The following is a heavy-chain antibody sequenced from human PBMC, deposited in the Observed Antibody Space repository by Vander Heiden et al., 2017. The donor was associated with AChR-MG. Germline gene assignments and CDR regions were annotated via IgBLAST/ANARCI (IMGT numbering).Heavy chain of an antibody. J-gene: IGHJ4*02. CDR3: ARGGYCISTGCDWGYYFDY. CDR2: ISYDGGNK. V-gene: IGHV3-30-3*01. D-gene: IGHD2-2*01. CDR1: GFTFSRSA. Sequence: QVQLVESGGGVVEPGRSLSLSCAASGFTFSRSAFHWVRQAPGKGLELVATISYDGGNKYYADSVRGRFTISRDNSKNTLYLQMDSLRTEDTAVYYCARGGYCISTGCDWGYYFDYWGQETVVTVSS.